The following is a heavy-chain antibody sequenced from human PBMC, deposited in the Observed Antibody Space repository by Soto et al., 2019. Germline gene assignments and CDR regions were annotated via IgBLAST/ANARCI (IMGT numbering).Heavy chain of an antibody. CDR2: IATYNSNK. J-gene: IGHJ6*02. Sequence: GPEVKKPGASVTVSCKTSGDTFTNFGLSWVRQAPGQGLEWMGWIATYNSNKNYAQKFQGRLTLTTDTSTSTGYMELKSLEYDDTAVYYCARDGLDYYGLDVWGQGTTVTVSS. CDR1: GDTFTNFG. CDR3: ARDGLDYYGLDV. V-gene: IGHV1-18*01.